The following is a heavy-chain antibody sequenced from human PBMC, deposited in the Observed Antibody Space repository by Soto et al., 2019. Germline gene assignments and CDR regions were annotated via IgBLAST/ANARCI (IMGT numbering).Heavy chain of an antibody. CDR3: ARDDPPFAY. CDR2: INAYNGHI. D-gene: IGHD3-10*01. V-gene: IGHV1-18*01. Sequence: QVQLVQSGDEVKKPGASVKVSCKASGYTFTSYAVSWVRQAPGQGLEWMGWINAYNGHIKYAQKLQGRVTMTSDTSTSTAYMELRSLRSDDTAVYYCARDDPPFAYWGQGTLVTVSS. J-gene: IGHJ4*02. CDR1: GYTFTSYA.